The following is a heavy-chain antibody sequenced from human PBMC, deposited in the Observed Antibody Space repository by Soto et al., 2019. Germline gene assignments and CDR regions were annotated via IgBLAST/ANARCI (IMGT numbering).Heavy chain of an antibody. D-gene: IGHD3-22*01. V-gene: IGHV3-23*01. CDR1: GFTFSSYA. CDR2: ISGSGGST. CDR3: AKNQHYYDSSGPYGMDV. Sequence: GGSLRLSCAASGFTFSSYAMSWVRQAPGKGLEWVSAISGSGGSTYYADSVKGRFTISRDNSKNTLYLQMNSLRAEDTAVYYCAKNQHYYDSSGPYGMDVWGQGTTVTVSS. J-gene: IGHJ6*02.